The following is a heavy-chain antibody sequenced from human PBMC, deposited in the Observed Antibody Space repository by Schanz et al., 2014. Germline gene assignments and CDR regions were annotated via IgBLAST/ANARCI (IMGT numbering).Heavy chain of an antibody. J-gene: IGHJ2*01. Sequence: EVQLVESGGGLVQPGGSLRLSCAASGFTFSTSTMHWVRQAPGKELEYVSSISSKGDMTFYGNSVKGRFTISRDNTKNSLFLQLNRLRADDTAVYYCARNRGSGGQNGYVDLWGRGNLVTVSS. CDR3: ARNRGSGGQNGYVDL. CDR2: ISSKGDMT. V-gene: IGHV3-64*01. D-gene: IGHD1-26*01. CDR1: GFTFSTST.